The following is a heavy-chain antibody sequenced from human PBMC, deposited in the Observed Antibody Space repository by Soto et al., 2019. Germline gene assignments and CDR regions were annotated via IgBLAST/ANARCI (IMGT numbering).Heavy chain of an antibody. CDR2: ISYSGST. CDR1: GGSLTYTGSN. Sequence: QLQLQESGPGLVKPSETLSLTCTVSGGSLTYTGSNWGWIRQPPGKGLEWIASISYSGSTFYNPSLRSRVTMSVDTSENQFSLKLTSVTATDTAIYYCARHPYSYGSGKSRFDPWGQGTLVTVSS. CDR3: ARHPYSYGSGKSRFDP. J-gene: IGHJ5*02. V-gene: IGHV4-39*01. D-gene: IGHD3-10*01.